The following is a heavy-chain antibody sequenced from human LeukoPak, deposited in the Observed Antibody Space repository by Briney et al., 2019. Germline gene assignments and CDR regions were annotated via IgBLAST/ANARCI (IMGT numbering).Heavy chain of an antibody. J-gene: IGHJ4*02. CDR2: IIPNGGRT. CDR3: AKSHILTGEDY. D-gene: IGHD3-9*01. CDR1: GFTFSTYA. V-gene: IGHV3-23*01. Sequence: GGSLRLSCAASGFTFSTYAMSWVRQAPGKGLEWVSGIIPNGGRTYIADSVKGRFTMSRDNLKNTLYLQMNSLRPEDTAVYYCAKSHILTGEDYWGQGTLVTVSS.